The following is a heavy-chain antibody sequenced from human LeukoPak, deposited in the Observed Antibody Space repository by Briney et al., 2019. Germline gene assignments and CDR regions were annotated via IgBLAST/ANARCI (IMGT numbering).Heavy chain of an antibody. CDR1: GFTFSSYA. CDR3: AKDRTVRGVIPNWFDP. D-gene: IGHD3-10*01. Sequence: GGSLRLSCAASGFTFSSYAMSWVRQAPGKGLEWVSAISGSGGSTYYADSVKGRFTISRDNSKNTLCLQMNSLRAEDTAVYYCAKDRTVRGVIPNWFDPWGQGTLVTVSS. V-gene: IGHV3-23*01. CDR2: ISGSGGST. J-gene: IGHJ5*02.